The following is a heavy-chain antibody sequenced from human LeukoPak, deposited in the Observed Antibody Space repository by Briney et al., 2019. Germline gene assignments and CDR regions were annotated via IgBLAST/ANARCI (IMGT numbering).Heavy chain of an antibody. CDR2: TFYRSKWYN. J-gene: IGHJ3*02. CDR3: ARDGIVGDISAFDI. D-gene: IGHD1-26*01. Sequence: SQTLSLTCAISGDSVSSNSVGWNWIRQSPSRGLEWLGRTFYRSKWYNNYAVSVKSRIIINPDTSKNQFSLQLNSVTPEDTAVYYCARDGIVGDISAFDIWGQGTMVTVSS. V-gene: IGHV6-1*01. CDR1: GDSVSSNSVG.